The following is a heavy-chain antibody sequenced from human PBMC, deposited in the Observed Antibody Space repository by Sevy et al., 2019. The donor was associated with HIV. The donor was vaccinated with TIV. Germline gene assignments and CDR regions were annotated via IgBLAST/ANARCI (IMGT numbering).Heavy chain of an antibody. J-gene: IGHJ4*02. CDR1: GFKFDDYA. CDR2: LSWNGETI. Sequence: GGSLRLSCTASGFKFDDYAMHWVRQAPGKGLEWVSCLSWNGETIGYADSVKGRFIISRDNARKSLYLQMDSLRAEDTAFYYCAKGDVSSWFPFFDCWGQGTLVTVSS. CDR3: AKGDVSSWFPFFDC. V-gene: IGHV3-9*01. D-gene: IGHD2-2*01.